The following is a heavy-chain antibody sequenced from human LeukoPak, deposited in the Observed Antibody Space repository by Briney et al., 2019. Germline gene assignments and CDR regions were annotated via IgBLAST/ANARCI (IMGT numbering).Heavy chain of an antibody. CDR1: GFTFSDYY. Sequence: PGGSLRLSCAASGFTFSDYYMSWIRQAPGKGLEYVSAISSNGGSTYYADSVKGRFTISRDNSKNTLYLQMSSLRAEDTAVYYCAKQSAGDATTYYFDYWGQGTLVTVSS. CDR3: AKQSAGDATTYYFDY. CDR2: ISSNGGST. D-gene: IGHD2-21*02. J-gene: IGHJ4*02. V-gene: IGHV3-64D*06.